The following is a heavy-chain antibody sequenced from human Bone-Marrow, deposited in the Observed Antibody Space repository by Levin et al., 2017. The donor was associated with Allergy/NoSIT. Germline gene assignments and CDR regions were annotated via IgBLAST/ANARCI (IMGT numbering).Heavy chain of an antibody. CDR1: GYSFTSYW. CDR3: ARQAYSSNWCRWFDP. Sequence: SGGSLRLSCKGSGYSFTSYWIGWVRQMPGKGLEWMGIIYPGDSDTRYSPSFQGQVTISADKSISTAYLQWSSLKASDTAMYYCARQAYSSNWCRWFDPWGQGTLVTVSS. V-gene: IGHV5-51*01. J-gene: IGHJ5*02. D-gene: IGHD6-13*01. CDR2: IYPGDSDT.